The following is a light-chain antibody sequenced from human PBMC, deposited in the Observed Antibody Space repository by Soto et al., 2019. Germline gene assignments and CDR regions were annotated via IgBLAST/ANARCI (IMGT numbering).Light chain of an antibody. Sequence: DIQMTQSPSSLSASVGDRVTITCRASPGLRNNLGWYQQKPGKAPKHLIYAASSLQSGIPSRVSGSGVGTEVTRTISSLQPEDCSPYSCLQHNDYPLTVGGGTKVEF. J-gene: IGKJ4*01. CDR1: PGLRNN. V-gene: IGKV1-17*01. CDR3: LQHNDYPLT. CDR2: AAS.